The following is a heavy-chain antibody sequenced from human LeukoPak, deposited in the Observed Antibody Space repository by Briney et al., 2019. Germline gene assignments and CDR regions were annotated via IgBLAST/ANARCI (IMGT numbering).Heavy chain of an antibody. D-gene: IGHD5-24*01. CDR3: ARGGRWLQFHYFDY. CDR1: GFTFSSYW. V-gene: IGHV3-7*01. Sequence: GGSLRLSCAASGFTFSSYWMSWVRQAPGKGLEWVANIKQDGSEKYYVDSVKGRFTISRDNAKNSLYLQMNSLRAEDTAVYYCARGGRWLQFHYFDYWGQGTLVTVSS. CDR2: IKQDGSEK. J-gene: IGHJ4*02.